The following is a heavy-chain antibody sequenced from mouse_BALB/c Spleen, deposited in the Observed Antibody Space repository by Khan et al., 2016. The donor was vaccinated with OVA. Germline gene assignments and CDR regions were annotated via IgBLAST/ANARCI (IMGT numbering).Heavy chain of an antibody. CDR1: GFSLTNYG. Sequence: VQLQESGPGLVAPSQSLSITCTISGFSLTNYGVYWVRQPPGKGLEWLAAIWHDGSTTYNPALKSRLTIKKDHSQRQIILKMNSLPTDDTAMYFCARQPYYHYNVMDYWGEGTTVTVSS. CDR2: IWHDGST. J-gene: IGHJ4*01. CDR3: ARQPYYHYNVMDY. D-gene: IGHD2-10*01. V-gene: IGHV2-6-1*01.